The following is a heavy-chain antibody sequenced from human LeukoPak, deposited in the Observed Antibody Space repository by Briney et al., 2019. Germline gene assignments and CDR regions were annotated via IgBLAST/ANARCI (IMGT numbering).Heavy chain of an antibody. D-gene: IGHD3-22*01. CDR2: INPNSGGT. Sequence: ASVKVSCKASGYTFTGYYMHWVRQAPGQGLEWMGWINPNSGGTNYAQKFQGRVTMTRDTSTSTAYMELSRLRSDDTAVYYCARDGHRRYYYDSSGREHAFDIWGQGTMVTVSS. CDR3: ARDGHRRYYYDSSGREHAFDI. J-gene: IGHJ3*02. CDR1: GYTFTGYY. V-gene: IGHV1-2*02.